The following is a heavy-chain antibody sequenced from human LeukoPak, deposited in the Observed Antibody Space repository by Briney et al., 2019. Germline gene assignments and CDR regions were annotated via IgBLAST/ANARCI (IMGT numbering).Heavy chain of an antibody. J-gene: IGHJ4*02. CDR1: GGSISSYY. V-gene: IGHV4-34*01. Sequence: SETLSLTCTVSGGSISSYYWSWIRQPPGKGLEWIGEINHSGSTNYNPSLKSRVTISVDTSKNQFSLKLSSVTAADTAVYYCARGPGYYYDSSGYYYFDYWGQGTLVTVSS. CDR3: ARGPGYYYDSSGYYYFDY. CDR2: INHSGST. D-gene: IGHD3-22*01.